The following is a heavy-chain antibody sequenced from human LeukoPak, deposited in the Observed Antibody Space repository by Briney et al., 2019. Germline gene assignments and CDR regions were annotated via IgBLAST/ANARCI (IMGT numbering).Heavy chain of an antibody. CDR1: GYTFTGYY. V-gene: IGHV1-2*02. CDR3: ARGDYGGNFVYVDY. Sequence: ASVKVSCKASGYTFTGYYMHWVRQAPGQGHEWMGWINPNSGGTNYAQKFQGRVTMTRDTSISTAYMELSRLRSDDTAVYYCARGDYGGNFVYVDYWGQGTLVTVSS. CDR2: INPNSGGT. D-gene: IGHD4-23*01. J-gene: IGHJ4*02.